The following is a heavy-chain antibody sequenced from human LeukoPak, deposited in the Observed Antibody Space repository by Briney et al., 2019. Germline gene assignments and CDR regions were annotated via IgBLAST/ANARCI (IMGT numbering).Heavy chain of an antibody. CDR1: GGSFSGYY. Sequence: PSETLSLTCAVYGGSFSGYYWSWIRQPPGKGLEWIGEINHSGSTNYNPSLKSRVPISVDTSKNQFSLKLSSVTAADTAVYYCARGGRRGFDPWGQGTLVTVSS. CDR2: INHSGST. CDR3: ARGGRRGFDP. V-gene: IGHV4-34*01. J-gene: IGHJ5*02.